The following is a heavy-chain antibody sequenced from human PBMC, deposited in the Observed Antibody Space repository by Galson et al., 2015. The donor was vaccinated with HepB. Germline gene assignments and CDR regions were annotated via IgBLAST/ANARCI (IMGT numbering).Heavy chain of an antibody. CDR1: GYTFMDYY. V-gene: IGHV1-2*02. CDR3: AREERFVGDYVDYPSGYCMDV. D-gene: IGHD4-17*01. Sequence: SVKVSCKASGYTFMDYYIHWVRQAPGQGLEWMGWINPNNGGIHYAQKFNGRVTMTRDMSITTAYMELSRLRSDDTGVYYCAREERFVGDYVDYPSGYCMDVWGQGTTVTVSS. CDR2: INPNNGGI. J-gene: IGHJ6*02.